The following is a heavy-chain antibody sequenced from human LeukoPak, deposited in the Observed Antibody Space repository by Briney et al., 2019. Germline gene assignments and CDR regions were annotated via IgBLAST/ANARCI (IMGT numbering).Heavy chain of an antibody. D-gene: IGHD1-14*01. V-gene: IGHV3-53*01. CDR3: ARGVEPLAANTLAY. J-gene: IGHJ4*02. CDR1: GFTVITND. CDR2: LYSDGNT. Sequence: PGGSLRLSCAASGFTVITNDMTWVRQAPGKGLEWVSVLYSDGNTKYADSVQGRFTLSRDNSKNTLYLAMNSLRPDGTAVYYCARGVEPLAANTLAYWGQATLVTVSS.